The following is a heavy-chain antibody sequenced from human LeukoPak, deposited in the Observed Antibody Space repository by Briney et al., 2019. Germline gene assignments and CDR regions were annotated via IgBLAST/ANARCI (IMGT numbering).Heavy chain of an antibody. J-gene: IGHJ6*02. CDR3: ARDAHIKWDRYGMDV. CDR2: IIPIFGTA. V-gene: IGHV1-69*05. D-gene: IGHD1-26*01. Sequence: RASVKVSCKASGGTFSSYAISWVRQAPGQGLEWMGGIIPIFGTANYAQKFQGRVTITTDESTSTAYMELSSLRSEDTAVYYCARDAHIKWDRYGMDVWGQGTTVTVSS. CDR1: GGTFSSYA.